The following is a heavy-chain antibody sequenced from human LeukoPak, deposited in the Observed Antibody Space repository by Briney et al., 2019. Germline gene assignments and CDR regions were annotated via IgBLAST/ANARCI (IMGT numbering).Heavy chain of an antibody. Sequence: SETLSLTCTVSGGSISSSSYYWGWIRQPPGKGLEWIGSIYYSGSTYYNPSLKSRVTISVDTSKNQFSLKLSSVTAADTAVYYCARHPYSSSWYYIDYWGQGTLVTVSS. D-gene: IGHD6-13*01. V-gene: IGHV4-39*01. CDR2: IYYSGST. CDR1: GGSISSSSYY. J-gene: IGHJ4*02. CDR3: ARHPYSSSWYYIDY.